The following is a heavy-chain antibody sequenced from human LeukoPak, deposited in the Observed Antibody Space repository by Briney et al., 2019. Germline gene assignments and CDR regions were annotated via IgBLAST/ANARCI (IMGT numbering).Heavy chain of an antibody. CDR1: GFPFTNAW. V-gene: IGHV3-15*01. CDR2: IKSKTDGGTA. Sequence: PGGSLRLSCVVSGFPFTNAWMSWVRQAPGKGLEWVGRIKSKTDGGTADYAAPVRGRFTMWRDDARSALYLQMNSLQTEDTAMYYCTPDLMDVWGKGTTVTVSS. CDR3: TPDLMDV. J-gene: IGHJ6*03.